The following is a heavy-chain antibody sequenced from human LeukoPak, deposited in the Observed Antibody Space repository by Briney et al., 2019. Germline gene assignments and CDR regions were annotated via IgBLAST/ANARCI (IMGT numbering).Heavy chain of an antibody. Sequence: PSETLSLTCAVYGGSFSGYYWSWIRQPPGKGLEWIGEINHSGSTNYNPSLKSRVTISVDTSKNQFSLKLSSVTAADTAVYYCASAAGTSYYFDYWGQGTLATVSS. CDR1: GGSFSGYY. CDR3: ASAAGTSYYFDY. J-gene: IGHJ4*02. D-gene: IGHD6-13*01. V-gene: IGHV4-34*01. CDR2: INHSGST.